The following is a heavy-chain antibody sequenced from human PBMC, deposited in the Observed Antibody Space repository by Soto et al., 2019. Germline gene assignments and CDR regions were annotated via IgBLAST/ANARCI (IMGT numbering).Heavy chain of an antibody. Sequence: SXTLSLTCTVSGGSMSSYYWSWIRQHPGKGLEWIGYIYYSGSTYYNPSLKSRVTISVDTSKNQFSLKLSSVTAADTAVYYCAREQIIDGYGDYLTFDYCGQGTLVTVSS. D-gene: IGHD4-17*01. J-gene: IGHJ4*02. V-gene: IGHV4-31*03. CDR1: GGSMSSYY. CDR2: IYYSGST. CDR3: AREQIIDGYGDYLTFDY.